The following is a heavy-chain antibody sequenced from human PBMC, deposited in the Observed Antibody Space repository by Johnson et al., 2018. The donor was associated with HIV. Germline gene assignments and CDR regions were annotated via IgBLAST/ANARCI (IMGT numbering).Heavy chain of an antibody. V-gene: IGHV3-11*04. D-gene: IGHD4-17*01. CDR3: ARGHADAGTTWGEGAYDI. CDR1: GFIFSDYY. J-gene: IGHJ3*02. Sequence: QEQLVESGGGLVKPGGSLRLSCAASGFIFSDYYMSWIRQAPGKGLEWVSYISSSGGNSIHYADSVKGRFTISRDNVKNSLYLQMNSLRAEDTAVYYCARGHADAGTTWGEGAYDIWGQGTMVTVSS. CDR2: ISSSGGNSI.